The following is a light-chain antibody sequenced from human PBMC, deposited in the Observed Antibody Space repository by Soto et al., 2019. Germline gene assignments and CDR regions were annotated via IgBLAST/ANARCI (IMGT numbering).Light chain of an antibody. CDR1: QSVSSFY. J-gene: IGKJ1*01. V-gene: IGKV3-20*01. CDR3: QQDCSSPT. Sequence: EIVLTQSPGTLSLSPGERATLSCRASQSVSSFYLAWYQQKPGQAPRLLIYDVSSRATGIPDRFSGSGSGTDFTLTNSRLEPEDFAVYYCQQDCSSPTFGQGTKVEIK. CDR2: DVS.